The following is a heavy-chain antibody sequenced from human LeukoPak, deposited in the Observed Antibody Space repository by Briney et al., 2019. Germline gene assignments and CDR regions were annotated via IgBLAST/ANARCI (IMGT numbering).Heavy chain of an antibody. CDR3: ARDSTVTTFRGCVDP. Sequence: VASVKVSCKASGYTFTSYDINWVRQATGQGLEWMGWMNPNSGNTGYAQKFQGRVTMTRDTSTSTVYMELSSLRSEDTAVYYCARDSTVTTFRGCVDPWGQGTLVTVSS. V-gene: IGHV1-8*01. CDR2: MNPNSGNT. D-gene: IGHD4-17*01. J-gene: IGHJ5*02. CDR1: GYTFTSYD.